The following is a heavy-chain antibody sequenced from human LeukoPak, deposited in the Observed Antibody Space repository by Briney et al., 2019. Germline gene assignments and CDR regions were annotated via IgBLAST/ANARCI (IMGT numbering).Heavy chain of an antibody. CDR1: GYTFTSYG. Sequence: ASVKVSCKASGYTFTSYGISWVRQAPGQGLEWMGWISPNSGGTNYAQKFQGRVTMTRDTSISTAYMELSRLRSDDTAVYYCARDWNDALDYWGQGTLVTVSS. CDR2: ISPNSGGT. CDR3: ARDWNDALDY. J-gene: IGHJ4*02. V-gene: IGHV1-2*02. D-gene: IGHD1-1*01.